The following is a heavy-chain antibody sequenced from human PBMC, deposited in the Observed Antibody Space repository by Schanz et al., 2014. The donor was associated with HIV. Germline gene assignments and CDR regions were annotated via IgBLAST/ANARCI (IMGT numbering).Heavy chain of an antibody. V-gene: IGHV3-30*03. CDR1: GFTFSTND. D-gene: IGHD2-15*01. CDR2: ISHNGNND. Sequence: QVQLVESGGGVVQPGKSLRLSCAASGFTFSTNDMHWVRQLPGKGLEWVAVISHNGNNDYYAESVKGRFTISRDNSKNTLDLQMNNLKPEDTAVYYCARGGLGVVAEGNAFDLWGQGTLVTVSS. CDR3: ARGGLGVVAEGNAFDL. J-gene: IGHJ3*01.